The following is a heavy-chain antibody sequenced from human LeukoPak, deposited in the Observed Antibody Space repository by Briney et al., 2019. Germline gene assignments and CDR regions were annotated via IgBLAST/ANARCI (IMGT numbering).Heavy chain of an antibody. V-gene: IGHV3-69-1*01. J-gene: IGHJ4*02. D-gene: IGHD1-26*01. Sequence: KPGGSLRLSCAASGFTLSTHTMNWVRQVPGKGLTWVSTISSSSALHYADSVKGRFTISRDIAKNSLYLQMNSLRAEDTAVYYCVRDSPGSHFDYWGQGTLVTVSS. CDR2: ISSSSAL. CDR1: GFTLSTHT. CDR3: VRDSPGSHFDY.